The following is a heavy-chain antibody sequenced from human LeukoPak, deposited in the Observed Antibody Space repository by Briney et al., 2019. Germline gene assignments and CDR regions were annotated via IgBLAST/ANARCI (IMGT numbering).Heavy chain of an antibody. Sequence: GGSLRLSCATSGFAFSSYWMLWVRQAPGKGLVWVSRISGDGSITTYADSVKGRFTISRDNAKNSLYLQMDSLRAGDTALYYCARAPYCGGDCYPPGFDYWGQGTLVTVSS. J-gene: IGHJ4*02. V-gene: IGHV3-74*01. CDR1: GFAFSSYW. CDR2: ISGDGSIT. CDR3: ARAPYCGGDCYPPGFDY. D-gene: IGHD2-21*02.